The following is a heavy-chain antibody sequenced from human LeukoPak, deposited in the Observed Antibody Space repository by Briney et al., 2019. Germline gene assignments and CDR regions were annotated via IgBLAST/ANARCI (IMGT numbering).Heavy chain of an antibody. Sequence: GGSLLLSCAASGFTFSSYWMFWGRQAPGKGLVGVSRINSDGSSTSYADSVKGRFTISRDNAKNTLYLQMNSLRAEDTAVYYCGRVYSSSLLYFEYWGQGTLVTVSS. CDR1: GFTFSSYW. CDR2: INSDGSST. D-gene: IGHD6-13*01. J-gene: IGHJ4*02. CDR3: GRVYSSSLLYFEY. V-gene: IGHV3-74*01.